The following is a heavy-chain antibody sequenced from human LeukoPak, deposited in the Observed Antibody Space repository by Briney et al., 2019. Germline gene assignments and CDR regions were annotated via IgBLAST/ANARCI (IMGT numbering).Heavy chain of an antibody. J-gene: IGHJ6*03. CDR3: AKDAAGYYYYMDV. Sequence: GGSLRLSCAASGFTFDDYATHWVRQAPGKGLEWVSGISWNSGSIGYADSVKGRFTISRDNAKNSLYLQMNSLRAEDMALYYCAKDAAGYYYYMDVWGKGTTVTVSS. CDR1: GFTFDDYA. D-gene: IGHD6-19*01. V-gene: IGHV3-9*03. CDR2: ISWNSGSI.